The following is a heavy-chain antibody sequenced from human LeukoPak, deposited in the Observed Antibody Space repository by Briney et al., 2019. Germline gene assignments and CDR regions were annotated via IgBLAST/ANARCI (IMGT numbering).Heavy chain of an antibody. V-gene: IGHV4-31*03. CDR2: IRYSVRT. J-gene: IGHJ6*02. D-gene: IGHD2-21*02. Sequence: SQTLSLTCTVSGGSIDTAGYFWSWIRQHPGKGLEWIGDIRYSVRTYYNPSLKGRVTISLDTSKNQFSLKLSSVTVADTAVYYCARDRAVVTAVGGRYYGMDVWGQGTTVTVSS. CDR3: ARDRAVVTAVGGRYYGMDV. CDR1: GGSIDTAGYF.